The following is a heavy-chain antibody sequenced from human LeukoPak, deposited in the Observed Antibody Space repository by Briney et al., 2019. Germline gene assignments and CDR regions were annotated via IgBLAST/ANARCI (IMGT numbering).Heavy chain of an antibody. CDR3: VREDILQSGSDFDI. Sequence: GGSLRLPCAASGFTFSTYAMHWVRQAPGKGLEWVALIWYDGSQRYYADSVKGRFTISRDNSKNTLDLEMNSLRAEDTAVYYCVREDILQSGSDFDIWGQGTMVTVSS. J-gene: IGHJ3*02. CDR2: IWYDGSQR. V-gene: IGHV3-33*01. D-gene: IGHD3-9*01. CDR1: GFTFSTYA.